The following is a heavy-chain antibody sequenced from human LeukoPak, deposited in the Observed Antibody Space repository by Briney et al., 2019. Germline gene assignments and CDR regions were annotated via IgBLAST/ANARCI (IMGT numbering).Heavy chain of an antibody. CDR2: IDPSDSYT. D-gene: IGHD4-17*01. Sequence: GESLKISCKGSGYSFTSYWICWVRQMPGKGLEWMGRIDPSDSYTNYSPSFQGHVTISADKSIGTAYLQWSSLKASDTAMYYCARHADYGDYEWDWFDPWGQGTLVTVSS. J-gene: IGHJ5*02. CDR3: ARHADYGDYEWDWFDP. CDR1: GYSFTSYW. V-gene: IGHV5-10-1*01.